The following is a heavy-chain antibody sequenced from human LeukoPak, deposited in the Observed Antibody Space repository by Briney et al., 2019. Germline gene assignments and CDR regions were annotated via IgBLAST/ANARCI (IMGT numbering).Heavy chain of an antibody. V-gene: IGHV1-2*02. CDR3: ARDYYNSTHFDY. CDR2: INPNSGGT. D-gene: IGHD3-22*01. CDR1: GYTFTGYY. Sequence: ASVKVSCKASGYTFTGYYMHWVRQAPGQGLEWMGWINPNSGGTNYAQKFQGRVTMTRDTSISTAHMELSRLRSDDTAVYYCARDYYNSTHFDYWGQGTLVTVSS. J-gene: IGHJ4*02.